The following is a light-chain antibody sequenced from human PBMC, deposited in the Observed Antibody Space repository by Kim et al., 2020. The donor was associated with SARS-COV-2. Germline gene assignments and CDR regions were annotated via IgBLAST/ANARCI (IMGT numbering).Light chain of an antibody. J-gene: IGKJ1*01. CDR1: QTLLYNSNNKNY. Sequence: DIVMTQSPDSLAVSLGERATMNCKSSQTLLYNSNNKNYLAWYQQKPGQHPKLLIYWASTRESGVPDRFSGSGTGTDFTLTISSLQAEDVAVYYCHQYYNIPWTFGQGTRVDIK. CDR2: WAS. V-gene: IGKV4-1*01. CDR3: HQYYNIPWT.